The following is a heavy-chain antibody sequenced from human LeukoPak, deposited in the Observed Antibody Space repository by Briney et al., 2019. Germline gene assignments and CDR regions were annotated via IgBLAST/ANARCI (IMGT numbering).Heavy chain of an antibody. CDR1: GYTFTNYY. V-gene: IGHV1-46*01. CDR3: ARDPGYYDSYLSYYYYYYMDV. D-gene: IGHD3-22*01. CDR2: ITPSGGST. Sequence: GASVKVSCKASGYTFTNYYMHWVRQAPGQGLEWLGLITPSGGSTWYAQKFQGRVTLTRDMSTSTVYMDLSSLRSEDTAVYYCARDPGYYDSYLSYYYYYYMDVWGKGTMVTVS. J-gene: IGHJ6*03.